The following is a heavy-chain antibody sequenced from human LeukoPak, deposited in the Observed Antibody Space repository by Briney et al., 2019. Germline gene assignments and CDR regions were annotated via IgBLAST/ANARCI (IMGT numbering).Heavy chain of an antibody. D-gene: IGHD4-23*01. V-gene: IGHV1-18*01. CDR1: GHTFTSYG. CDR2: ISAYNGNT. J-gene: IGHJ4*02. Sequence: ASVKVACKASGHTFTSYGISWVRQAPGQGLEWMGWISAYNGNTNYAQKLQGRVTMTTDTSTSTAYMELRSLRSDDTAVYYCARSGNPEISFDYWGQGTLVTVSS. CDR3: ARSGNPEISFDY.